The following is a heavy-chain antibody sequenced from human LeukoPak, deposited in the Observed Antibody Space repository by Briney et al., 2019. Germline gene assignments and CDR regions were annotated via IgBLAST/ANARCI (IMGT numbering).Heavy chain of an antibody. J-gene: IGHJ4*02. CDR2: INPSGGST. CDR1: GYTFTSYY. CDR3: AREYSSGWYGL. Sequence: GASVKVSCKASGYTFTSYYMHWVRQAPGQGLEWMGIINPSGGSTSYAQEFQGRVTMTRDTSTSTVYMELSSLRSEDTAVYYCAREYSSGWYGLWGQGTLVTVSS. D-gene: IGHD6-19*01. V-gene: IGHV1-46*01.